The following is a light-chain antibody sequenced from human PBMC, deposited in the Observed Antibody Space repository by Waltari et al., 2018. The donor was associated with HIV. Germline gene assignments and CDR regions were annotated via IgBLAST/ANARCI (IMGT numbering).Light chain of an antibody. CDR2: AAS. CDR1: QGISSY. CDR3: QQYYITPYT. V-gene: IGKV1-9*01. Sequence: DIQLTQSPSFLSASVGDRVTITCRASQGISSYLAWYQQKPGKAPKLLIYAASTLQSGVPSRFSGSGSGTDFTLTISNLQAEDVAVYHCQQYYITPYTFGQGTKLEIK. J-gene: IGKJ2*01.